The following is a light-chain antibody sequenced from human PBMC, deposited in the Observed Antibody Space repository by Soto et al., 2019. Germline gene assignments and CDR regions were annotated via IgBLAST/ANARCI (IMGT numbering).Light chain of an antibody. CDR3: CSYRSDISVV. J-gene: IGLJ2*01. CDR2: EVS. Sequence: QSALTQPASVSGSPGQSITISCTGTSSDVGGYNHVSWYQQHPGKAPKLMIYEVSNRPSGVSDRFSGSKSGTTASLTISGLQAEDEADYHCCSYRSDISVVFGGGTQLTVL. V-gene: IGLV2-14*03. CDR1: SSDVGGYNH.